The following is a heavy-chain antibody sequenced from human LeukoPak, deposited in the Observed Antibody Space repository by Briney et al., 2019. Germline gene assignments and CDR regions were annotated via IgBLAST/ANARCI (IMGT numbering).Heavy chain of an antibody. CDR1: GFTFSDYY. CDR2: SSSSGSTI. CDR3: ARVQTYPNVFDI. J-gene: IGHJ3*02. V-gene: IGHV3-11*04. Sequence: GGSLRLSCAASGFTFSDYYMSWIRQAPGKGLEWVSYSSSSGSTIFYADSVKGRFTISRDNAKNSLYLQMNSLRAEDTAVYCCARVQTYPNVFDIWGQGTMVTVSS.